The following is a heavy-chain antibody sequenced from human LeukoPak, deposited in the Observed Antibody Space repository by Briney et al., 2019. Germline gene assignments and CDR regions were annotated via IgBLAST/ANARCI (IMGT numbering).Heavy chain of an antibody. CDR3: ARDHDYGDYVGWFDP. V-gene: IGHV1-18*01. J-gene: IGHJ5*02. CDR2: ISAYNGNT. CDR1: GYTFTSYG. D-gene: IGHD4-17*01. Sequence: ASVKVSCKASGYTFTSYGISWVRQAPGQGLEWMGWISAYNGNTNYVQKLQGRVTMTTDTSTSTAYMELRSLRSDDTAVYYCARDHDYGDYVGWFDPWGQGTLVTVSS.